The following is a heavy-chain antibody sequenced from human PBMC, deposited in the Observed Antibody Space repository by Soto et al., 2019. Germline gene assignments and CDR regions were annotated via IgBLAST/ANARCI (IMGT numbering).Heavy chain of an antibody. J-gene: IGHJ6*03. V-gene: IGHV3-7*03. D-gene: IGHD4-17*01. CDR3: ARDEDYGDYYYYYYMDV. CDR1: GFTFSSYW. Sequence: GESLKISCAASGFTFSSYWMSWVRQAPGKGLEWVANIKQDGSEKYYVDSVKGRFTISRDNAKNSLYLQMNSLRAEDTAVYYCARDEDYGDYYYYYYMDVWGKGTTVTVSS. CDR2: IKQDGSEK.